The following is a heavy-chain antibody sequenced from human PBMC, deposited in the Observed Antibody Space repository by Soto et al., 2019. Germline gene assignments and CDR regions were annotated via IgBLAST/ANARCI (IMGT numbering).Heavy chain of an antibody. CDR2: INTNGRTT. CDR3: ARGHYGLDV. V-gene: IGHV3-11*01. CDR1: GFTFSDYY. Sequence: QVQLVESGGALVKPGGSLRLSCAASGFTFSDYYMSWIRQAPGKGLEWVSYINTNGRTTNYADSVKGRFTISRDNAKNTLYLQMNSLRDEDTAVYYCARGHYGLDVWGQGTTVTVSS. J-gene: IGHJ6*02.